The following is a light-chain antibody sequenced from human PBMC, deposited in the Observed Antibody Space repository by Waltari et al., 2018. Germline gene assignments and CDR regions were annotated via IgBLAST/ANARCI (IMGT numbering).Light chain of an antibody. Sequence: QAGLTQPPSVSKGLRQTATLTCTGNSNNVGNQGAAWLQQHQGHPPKLLSYRNNNRPSGISERFSASRSGNTASQTITGLQPEDEADYYCSAWDSSLSAWVFGGGTKLTVL. V-gene: IGLV10-54*04. J-gene: IGLJ3*02. CDR2: RNN. CDR3: SAWDSSLSAWV. CDR1: SNNVGNQG.